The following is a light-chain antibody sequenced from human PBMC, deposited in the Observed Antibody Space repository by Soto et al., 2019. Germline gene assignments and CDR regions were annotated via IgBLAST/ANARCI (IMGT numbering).Light chain of an antibody. CDR2: DDN. V-gene: IGLV1-51*01. CDR3: YSFTSGNTLYV. Sequence: QSVLTQPPSVSAAPGQKVTISCSGSSXNIGGNSVSWYQQLPGTAPKLLIYDDNKRPSGIPDRFSGSKSGTSATLGITGFQTGDEADYYCYSFTSGNTLYVFGTGTKVTVL. J-gene: IGLJ1*01. CDR1: SXNIGGNS.